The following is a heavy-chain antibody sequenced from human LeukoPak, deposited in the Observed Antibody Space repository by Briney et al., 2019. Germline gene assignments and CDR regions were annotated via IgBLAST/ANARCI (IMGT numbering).Heavy chain of an antibody. CDR3: AKDPYPGVYCTGGVCYSYFDY. V-gene: IGHV3-9*01. J-gene: IGHJ4*02. D-gene: IGHD2-8*02. CDR1: GFTFDDYA. Sequence: SLRLSCAASGFTFDDYAMHWVRQAPGKGLEWVSGISWNSGSIGYADSVKGRFTISRDNAKNSLYLQMNSLRAEDTALYYCAKDPYPGVYCTGGVCYSYFDYWGQGTLVTVSS. CDR2: ISWNSGSI.